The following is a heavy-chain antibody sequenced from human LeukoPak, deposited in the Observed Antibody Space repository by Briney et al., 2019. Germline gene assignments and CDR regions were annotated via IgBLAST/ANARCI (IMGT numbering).Heavy chain of an antibody. D-gene: IGHD2-21*02. Sequence: GGALRLSCAASGCTFSSYDMSGVGQAPGKGGEGVAAISGIGGTTNSADSVTCRFPISIYNSKTTLYLQMNSLRAEATAVYYCARKQEIVVVTDAYNWFDHWGQGTLVTVSS. CDR3: ARKQEIVVVTDAYNWFDH. CDR1: GCTFSSYD. J-gene: IGHJ5*02. CDR2: ISGIGGTT. V-gene: IGHV3-23*01.